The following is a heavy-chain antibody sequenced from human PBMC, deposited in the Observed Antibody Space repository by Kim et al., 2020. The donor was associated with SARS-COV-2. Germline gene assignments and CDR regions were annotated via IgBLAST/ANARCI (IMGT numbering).Heavy chain of an antibody. D-gene: IGHD6-13*01. Sequence: SGKGRFTIAIDNSKNTLYLQMNSLRAEDTAVYYCAKDQAYSSSWAGWFDPWGQGTLVTVSS. J-gene: IGHJ5*02. V-gene: IGHV3-23*01. CDR3: AKDQAYSSSWAGWFDP.